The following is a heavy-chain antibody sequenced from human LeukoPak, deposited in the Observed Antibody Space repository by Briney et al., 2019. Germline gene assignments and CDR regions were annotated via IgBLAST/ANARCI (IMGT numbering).Heavy chain of an antibody. J-gene: IGHJ3*02. Sequence: GGSLRLSCAASGFTFSSYSMNWVRQAPGKGLEWVSSISSSSSYIYYADSVKGRFTISRDNAKNSLYLQMNSQRAEDTAVYYCARDQFPYYYDSSGYAFDIWGQGTMVTVSS. D-gene: IGHD3-22*01. V-gene: IGHV3-21*01. CDR2: ISSSSSYI. CDR1: GFTFSSYS. CDR3: ARDQFPYYYDSSGYAFDI.